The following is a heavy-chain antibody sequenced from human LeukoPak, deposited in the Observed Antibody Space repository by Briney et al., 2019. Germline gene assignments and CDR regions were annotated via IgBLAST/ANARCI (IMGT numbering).Heavy chain of an antibody. CDR3: ARDDGFRSLDY. CDR1: GFTFSSYW. J-gene: IGHJ4*02. V-gene: IGHV3-7*04. Sequence: GGSLRLSCAASGFTFSSYWMTWVRQAPGKGLEWVANIKQDGSEKYYVDSVKGRFIISRDNAKNSLYLQMNSLRAEDTAVYYCARDDGFRSLDYCRQGTLVTVSS. CDR2: IKQDGSEK. D-gene: IGHD1-14*01.